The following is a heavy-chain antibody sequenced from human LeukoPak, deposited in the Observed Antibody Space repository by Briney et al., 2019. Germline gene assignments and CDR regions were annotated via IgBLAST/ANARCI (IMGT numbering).Heavy chain of an antibody. V-gene: IGHV5-51*01. D-gene: IGHD4-11*01. J-gene: IGHJ4*02. CDR2: IYPGDSDT. CDR3: ARRTVTTFDY. Sequence: PGESLQISCQGSGYIFTSYWIGWVRQLPGRGLEWMGIIYPGDSDTRYSPSFQGQFTISADKSISTAYLQWSSLKASDTAMYYCARRTVTTFDYWGQGTLVTVSS. CDR1: GYIFTSYW.